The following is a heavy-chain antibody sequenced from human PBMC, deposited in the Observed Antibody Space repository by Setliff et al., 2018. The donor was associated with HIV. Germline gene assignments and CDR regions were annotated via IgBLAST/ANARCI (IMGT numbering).Heavy chain of an antibody. V-gene: IGHV4-38-2*02. Sequence: SETLSLTCTVSSYSVTSGYYWAWNRQPPGKGLEWIGNMYPSGSSYFNPTLQSRVTMSADTSKKQFFLKLSSVTAADTAVYYCARVGYCSSTNCYWGRPSYGMGVWGQGTTVTVSS. CDR1: SYSVTSGYY. J-gene: IGHJ6*02. CDR2: MYPSGSS. CDR3: ARVGYCSSTNCYWGRPSYGMGV. D-gene: IGHD2-2*01.